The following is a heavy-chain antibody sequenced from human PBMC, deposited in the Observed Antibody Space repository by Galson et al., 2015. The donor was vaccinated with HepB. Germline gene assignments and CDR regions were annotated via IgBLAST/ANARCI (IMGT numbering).Heavy chain of an antibody. J-gene: IGHJ6*02. CDR3: ARGAGRSANRIAIRAIFYNGMYV. CDR1: RYSFTSYW. D-gene: IGHD2-21*01. CDR2: IDPSDSYT. V-gene: IGHV5-10-1*01. Sequence: QSGAEVKKPGESLRISCKGYRYSFTSYWINWVRQMPGKGLEWMGGIDPSDSYTDYSPSFQGHVTMSADRSISTAYLQWSSLKASDTAMYYCARGAGRSANRIAIRAIFYNGMYVWGQGSTVTVSS.